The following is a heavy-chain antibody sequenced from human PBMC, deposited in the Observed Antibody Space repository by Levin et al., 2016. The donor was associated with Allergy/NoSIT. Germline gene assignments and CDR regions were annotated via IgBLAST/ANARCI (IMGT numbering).Heavy chain of an antibody. CDR3: ASSSYASSWSYFDY. CDR2: IHYTGST. J-gene: IGHJ4*02. D-gene: IGHD6-13*01. Sequence: PGKGLEWIGYIHYTGSTNYNPSLKSRVTMSVDTSRDQFSLKLNSVTAADTAVYYCASSSYASSWSYFDYWGQGVLVTVSS. V-gene: IGHV4-59*08.